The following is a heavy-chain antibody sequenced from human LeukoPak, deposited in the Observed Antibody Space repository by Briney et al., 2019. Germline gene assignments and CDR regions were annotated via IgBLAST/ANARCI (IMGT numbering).Heavy chain of an antibody. Sequence: SETLSLTCTVSGGSISSSTYYWGWIRQPPGKGLEWIGSIYYSGGTYYNPSPKSRVTISVDTSKNQFSLKLSSVTAADTAVYYCARVPWAGPQYYFDYWGQGTLVTVSS. CDR1: GGSISSSTYY. D-gene: IGHD6-19*01. V-gene: IGHV4-39*07. CDR3: ARVPWAGPQYYFDY. J-gene: IGHJ4*02. CDR2: IYYSGGT.